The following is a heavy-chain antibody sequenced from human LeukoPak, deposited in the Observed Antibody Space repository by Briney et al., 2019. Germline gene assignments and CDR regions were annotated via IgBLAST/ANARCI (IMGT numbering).Heavy chain of an antibody. CDR1: GGSISSYY. D-gene: IGHD3-10*01. Sequence: SETLSLTCTVSGGSISSYYWSWIRQPPGKGLEWIGNIYYSGSTNYNPSLKSRVTISVDTSKNQFSLKLSSVTAADTAVYYCARDGFEGAFDIWGQGTMVTVSS. CDR3: ARDGFEGAFDI. V-gene: IGHV4-59*12. J-gene: IGHJ3*02. CDR2: IYYSGST.